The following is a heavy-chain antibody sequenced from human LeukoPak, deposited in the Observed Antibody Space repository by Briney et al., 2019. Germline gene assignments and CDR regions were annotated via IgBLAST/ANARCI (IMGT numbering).Heavy chain of an antibody. CDR3: ARDHRHAYYYDSSLDY. CDR1: GFTFSTYG. V-gene: IGHV3-33*01. CDR2: IWYDGGNK. Sequence: GGSLRLSCVASGFTFSTYGMHWVRQAPGKGLEWVAVIWYDGGNKYYADSVKGRFTISRDNSKNTLYLHMNSLTVEDTAEYYCARDHRHAYYYDSSLDYWGQGTLVTVSS. J-gene: IGHJ4*02. D-gene: IGHD3-22*01.